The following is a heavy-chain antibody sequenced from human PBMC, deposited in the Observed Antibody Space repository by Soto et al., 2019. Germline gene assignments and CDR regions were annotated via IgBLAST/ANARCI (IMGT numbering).Heavy chain of an antibody. CDR2: IIPILGIA. CDR3: ARQHYYGSGRCFDY. Sequence: QVQLVQSGAEVKKPGSSVKVSCKASGGTFSSYTISWVRQAPGQGLEWMGRIIPILGIANYAQKFQGRVTITGDKSTSTAYMELSSLRSEDTAVYYCARQHYYGSGRCFDYWGQGTLVTVSS. J-gene: IGHJ4*02. CDR1: GGTFSSYT. V-gene: IGHV1-69*02. D-gene: IGHD3-10*01.